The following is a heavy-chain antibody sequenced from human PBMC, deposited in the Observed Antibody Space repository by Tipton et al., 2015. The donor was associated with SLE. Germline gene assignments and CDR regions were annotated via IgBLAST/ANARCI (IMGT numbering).Heavy chain of an antibody. CDR3: ATWELADAFDI. CDR1: GYSISSGYY. V-gene: IGHV4-61*01. Sequence: TLSLTCAVSGYSISSGYYWGWIRQPPGKGLEWIGYIYYSGSTNYNPSLKSRVTISVDTSKNQFSLKLSSVTAADTAVYYCATWELADAFDIWGQGTMVTVSS. J-gene: IGHJ3*02. D-gene: IGHD1-26*01. CDR2: IYYSGST.